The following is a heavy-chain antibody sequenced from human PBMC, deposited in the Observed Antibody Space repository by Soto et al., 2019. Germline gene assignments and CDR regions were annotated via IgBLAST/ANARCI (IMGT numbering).Heavy chain of an antibody. J-gene: IGHJ6*03. CDR1: GGSFSGYY. CDR3: ARGGSKQTYYYYYYMDV. V-gene: IGHV4-34*01. Sequence: SETLSLTCAVYGGSFSGYYWSWIRQPPGKGLEWIGEINHSGSTNYNPSLKSRVTISVDTSKNQFSLKLSSVTAADTAVYYCARGGSKQTYYYYYYMDVWGKGTTVTVSS. CDR2: INHSGST.